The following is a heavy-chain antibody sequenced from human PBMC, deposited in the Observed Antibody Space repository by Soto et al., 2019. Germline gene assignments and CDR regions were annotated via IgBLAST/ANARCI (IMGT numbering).Heavy chain of an antibody. CDR2: INTYNANT. CDR1: GYTFTRNA. CDR3: AREQRSLGIGDYYYFGMDV. D-gene: IGHD7-27*01. V-gene: IGHV1-18*01. J-gene: IGHJ6*02. Sequence: QGQLVQSGAEVKKPGASVKVSCKASGYTFTRNAISWVRQAPGQGLEWMGRINTYNANTDYAQKFQGRVTMTTDTSTSTAYMELMSLRSDDTAVYYCAREQRSLGIGDYYYFGMDVWGQGTTVTVSS.